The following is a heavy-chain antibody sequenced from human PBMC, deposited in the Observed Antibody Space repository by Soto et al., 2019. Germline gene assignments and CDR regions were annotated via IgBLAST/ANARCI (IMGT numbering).Heavy chain of an antibody. Sequence: QVQLVQSGTEVKKPGAPVKVSCQASGYTYTSYGISWVRQAPGQGLEWMGWISAYNGNTNYAQKFRDRVTMTTDTSTSTAYMELRSLRSDDTAVYYCARDRGSGWFVYWGQGTLATVSS. CDR1: GYTYTSYG. D-gene: IGHD6-19*01. CDR2: ISAYNGNT. V-gene: IGHV1-18*01. J-gene: IGHJ4*02. CDR3: ARDRGSGWFVY.